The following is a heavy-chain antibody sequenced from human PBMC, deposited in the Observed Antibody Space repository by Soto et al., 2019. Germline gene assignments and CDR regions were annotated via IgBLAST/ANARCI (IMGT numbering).Heavy chain of an antibody. CDR2: ISASGYST. Sequence: GGSLRLSCAASGFPFSSYAMSWVRQSPGKGLEWVSGISASGYSTFYADSVKGRFTISRDNTKNTLFLQMNSLRAEDTAVYYCAKERATTTAFDYWGQGALVTVSS. V-gene: IGHV3-23*01. D-gene: IGHD4-17*01. J-gene: IGHJ4*02. CDR3: AKERATTTAFDY. CDR1: GFPFSSYA.